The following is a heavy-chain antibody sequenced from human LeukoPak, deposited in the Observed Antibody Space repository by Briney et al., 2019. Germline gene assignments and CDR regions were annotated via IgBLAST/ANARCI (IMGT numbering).Heavy chain of an antibody. CDR1: GYTFTGYY. D-gene: IGHD3-3*01. CDR2: INPNSGGT. Sequence: ASVKVSCKVSGYTFTGYYMHWVRQAPGQGLEWMGWINPNSGGTNYAQKFQGRVTMTRDTSISTAYMELSRLRSDDTAVYYCAREYYDFWSGYWGYYFDYWGQGTLVTVSS. J-gene: IGHJ4*02. CDR3: AREYYDFWSGYWGYYFDY. V-gene: IGHV1-2*02.